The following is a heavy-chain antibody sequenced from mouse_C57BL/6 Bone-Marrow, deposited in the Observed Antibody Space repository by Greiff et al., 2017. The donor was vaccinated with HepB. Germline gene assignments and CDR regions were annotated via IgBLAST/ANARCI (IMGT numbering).Heavy chain of an antibody. Sequence: QVQLQQSGAELAKPGASVKLSCKASGYTFTSYWMHWVKQRPGQGLEWIGYINPSSGYTKYNQKFKDKATLTADKSSSTAYMQLSSLTYEVSAVYYCALITTRWYFDVWGTGTTVTVSS. V-gene: IGHV1-7*01. CDR2: INPSSGYT. CDR1: GYTFTSYW. J-gene: IGHJ1*03. CDR3: ALITTRWYFDV. D-gene: IGHD1-1*01.